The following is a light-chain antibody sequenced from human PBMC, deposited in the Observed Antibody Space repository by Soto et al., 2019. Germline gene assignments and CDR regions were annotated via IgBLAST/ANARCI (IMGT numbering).Light chain of an antibody. CDR2: GAF. CDR3: QQHETWIT. CDR1: QTVLSN. J-gene: IGKJ5*01. Sequence: IVITQSPSTLSVSPGERATLSCRASQTVLSNLAWYQQKPGQAPRLLIYGAFTRATGIPDRFSGSGSGTDFTLTISRLEPEDFAVYYCQQHETWITFGQGTRLEIK. V-gene: IGKV3D-15*01.